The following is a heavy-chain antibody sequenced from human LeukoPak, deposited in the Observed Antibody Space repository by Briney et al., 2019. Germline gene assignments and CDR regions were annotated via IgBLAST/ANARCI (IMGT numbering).Heavy chain of an antibody. D-gene: IGHD1-7*01. CDR1: GFTFISYW. Sequence: GSLRRSCAASGFTFISYWMSWVRQAPRKGLEWVASVKQDGSEKYYVDSVKGRFTISRDNAKNSLYLQMSSLRAEETAVYYCARIRQRGTKYYFDYWGQGTLVTVSS. CDR2: VKQDGSEK. V-gene: IGHV3-7*01. J-gene: IGHJ4*02. CDR3: ARIRQRGTKYYFDY.